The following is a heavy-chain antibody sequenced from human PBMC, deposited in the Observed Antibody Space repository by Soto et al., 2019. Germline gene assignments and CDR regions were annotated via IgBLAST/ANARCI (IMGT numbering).Heavy chain of an antibody. CDR2: IYWDDDK. CDR1: GFSLTTRGVG. J-gene: IGHJ6*03. V-gene: IGHV2-5*02. D-gene: IGHD3-10*01. CDR3: AHVPGSGQLLYSYYYYMDV. Sequence: QITLKESCPPLVKPTQTLTLTCTFSGFSLTTRGVGVGWIRQPPGKALEWLALIYWDDDKRYSPSLKSRLTIPKHTSKNQLVLTLTNMDPVDTATYYCAHVPGSGQLLYSYYYYMDVWGKGATVAVS.